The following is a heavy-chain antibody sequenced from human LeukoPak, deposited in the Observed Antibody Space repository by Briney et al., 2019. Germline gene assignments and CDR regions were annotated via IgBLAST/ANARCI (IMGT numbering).Heavy chain of an antibody. D-gene: IGHD2-21*01. J-gene: IGHJ6*02. Sequence: PGGSLRLSRTVSGFTLSTYSLNWVRRAPGKGLEWVSLMTNSRSYYADSVKGRFTISRDNAKNSLYLQMNSLRAEDTALYYCAKDIVQVRPRYYYYYGMDVWGQGTTVTVSS. V-gene: IGHV3-21*04. CDR3: AKDIVQVRPRYYYYYGMDV. CDR2: MTNSRSY. CDR1: GFTLSTYS.